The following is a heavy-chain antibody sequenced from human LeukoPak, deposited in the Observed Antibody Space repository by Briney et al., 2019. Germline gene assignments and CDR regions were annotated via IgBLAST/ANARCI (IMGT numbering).Heavy chain of an antibody. D-gene: IGHD1-26*01. V-gene: IGHV4-34*01. CDR1: GGSFSGYY. Sequence: PSETLSLTCAVYGGSFSGYYWSWIRQPPGKGLEWIGEINHSGSTNYNPSLKSRVTISVDTSKNQFSLKLSSVTAADTAVYYCARGEGGSYYDWFDPWGQGTLVTVSS. CDR3: ARGEGGSYYDWFDP. J-gene: IGHJ5*02. CDR2: INHSGST.